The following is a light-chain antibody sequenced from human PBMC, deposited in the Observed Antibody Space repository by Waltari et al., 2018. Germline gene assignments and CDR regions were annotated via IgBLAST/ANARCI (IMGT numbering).Light chain of an antibody. Sequence: QSVLTPPHSVSGAPGQRVTIPCTGSSPHIGASHDVPWYQQLPGTAPKLLIYGNINRPSGVPDRFSGSKSGTSASLAITGLQAEDEAEYYCQSYDSSLSGVVFGGGTKLTVL. J-gene: IGLJ2*01. CDR2: GNI. CDR1: SPHIGASHD. V-gene: IGLV1-40*01. CDR3: QSYDSSLSGVV.